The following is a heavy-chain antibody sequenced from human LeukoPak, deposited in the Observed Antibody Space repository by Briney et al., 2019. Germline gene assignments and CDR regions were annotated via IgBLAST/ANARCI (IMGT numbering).Heavy chain of an antibody. D-gene: IGHD1-14*01. CDR3: VRDPNLSFDY. J-gene: IGHJ4*02. V-gene: IGHV3-74*01. CDR1: GLTLSPYW. CDR2: ISTDGTVT. Sequence: HPGGSLRLSCAASGLTLSPYWMHWVRHAPGKGLVWVSHISTDGTVTTYADSVKGRFTISRDNAKNTLYLQMNSLRAEDTAVYYCVRDPNLSFDYWGQGTLVTVSS.